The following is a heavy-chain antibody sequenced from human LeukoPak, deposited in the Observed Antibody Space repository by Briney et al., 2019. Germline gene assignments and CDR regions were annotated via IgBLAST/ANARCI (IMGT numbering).Heavy chain of an antibody. Sequence: PGGSLRLSCAASGFTFSDYYMSWIRQAPGKGLEWVSYISSSGSTMYYADSVKGRFTISRDNAKNSLYLQMNSLRAEDTAVYYCARDPLFYYYDSSGPSFHWGQGTLVTVSS. CDR2: ISSSGSTM. D-gene: IGHD3-22*01. CDR3: ARDPLFYYYDSSGPSFH. CDR1: GFTFSDYY. V-gene: IGHV3-11*04. J-gene: IGHJ4*02.